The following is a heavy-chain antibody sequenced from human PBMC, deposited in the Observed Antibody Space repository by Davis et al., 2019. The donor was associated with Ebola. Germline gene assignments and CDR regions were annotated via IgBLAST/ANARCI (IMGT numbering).Heavy chain of an antibody. Sequence: GGSLRLSCAASGFTVSSNYMSWVRHAPGKGLEWVSVIYNGGSTYYADSVKGRFTISRDNSKNTLYLQMNSLGVEDTAVYYCARDERYYYDSSGYRTTPGYFDYWGQGTLVTVSS. D-gene: IGHD3-22*01. J-gene: IGHJ4*02. V-gene: IGHV3-53*01. CDR2: IYNGGST. CDR3: ARDERYYYDSSGYRTTPGYFDY. CDR1: GFTVSSNY.